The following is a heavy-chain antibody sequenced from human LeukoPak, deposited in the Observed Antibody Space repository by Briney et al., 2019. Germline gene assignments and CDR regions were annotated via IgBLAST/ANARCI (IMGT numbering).Heavy chain of an antibody. V-gene: IGHV3-7*01. CDR1: GFTFTTNW. J-gene: IGHJ4*02. Sequence: GGSLRLSCAASGFTFTTNWMSWVRQAPGKGLEWVANIKQDGTEKYYVDSVKGRFTISRDNAKNSLYLQMNSLRVEDTAVYYCAKVAKYYYGSETYYFFEHWGQGTPVTVSS. CDR2: IKQDGTEK. CDR3: AKVAKYYYGSETYYFFEH. D-gene: IGHD3-10*01.